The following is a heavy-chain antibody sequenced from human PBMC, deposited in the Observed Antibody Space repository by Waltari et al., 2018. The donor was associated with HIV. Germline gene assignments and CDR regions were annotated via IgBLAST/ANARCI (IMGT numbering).Heavy chain of an antibody. CDR3: AREALVATGPLDW. J-gene: IGHJ4*02. CDR2: NSGTDNST. D-gene: IGHD2-21*01. Sequence: VKLMEHGGGLVQPGGYLRVSFALSGLPVTEPPMTWVRQVSGRGLEWIASNSGTDNSTHYGDSVKGRFTISRDNSKSAVFLQMDSLRRDDTAIYYCAREALVATGPLDWWGQGVLVTVS. V-gene: IGHV3-11*05. CDR1: GLPVTEPP.